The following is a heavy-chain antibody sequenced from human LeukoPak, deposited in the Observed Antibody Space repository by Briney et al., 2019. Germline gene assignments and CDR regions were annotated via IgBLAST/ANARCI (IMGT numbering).Heavy chain of an antibody. CDR2: ISGSGSYT. CDR3: AKRRYDSSGHFDS. Sequence: GGSLRLSCAASGFTVSRNYMTWVRQAPGKGPEWVSAISGSGSYTDYADSVKGRFTISKDNSKNTLYMRMSSLRAEDTALYYCAKRRYDSSGHFDSWGQGTLVTVSS. D-gene: IGHD3-22*01. V-gene: IGHV3-23*01. J-gene: IGHJ4*02. CDR1: GFTVSRNY.